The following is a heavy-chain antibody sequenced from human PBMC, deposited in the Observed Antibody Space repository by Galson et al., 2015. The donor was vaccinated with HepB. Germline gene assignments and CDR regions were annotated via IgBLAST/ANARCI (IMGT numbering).Heavy chain of an antibody. J-gene: IGHJ4*02. V-gene: IGHV1-18*04. CDR3: ARYYDSSGYPPPPTNSGRGDDFDY. Sequence: SVKVSCKASGYTFTSYGISWVRQAPGQGLEWMGWISAYNGNTNYAQKLQGRVTMTTDTSTSTAYMELRSLRSDDTAVYYCARYYDSSGYPPPPTNSGRGDDFDYWGQGTLVTVSS. CDR1: GYTFTSYG. D-gene: IGHD3-22*01. CDR2: ISAYNGNT.